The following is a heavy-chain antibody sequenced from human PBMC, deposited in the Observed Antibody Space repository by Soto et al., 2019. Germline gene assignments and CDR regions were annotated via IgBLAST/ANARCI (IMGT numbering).Heavy chain of an antibody. Sequence: QVHLVQRGAEVKKPGASVKVSCKGSGYTFTSYGITWVRQAPGQGLEWMGWISAHNGNTDYAQKLQGRVTVTRDTSTSTAYMELRSLRSDDTAVYYCARGRYGDYWGQGALVTVSS. J-gene: IGHJ4*02. V-gene: IGHV1-18*01. CDR1: GYTFTSYG. D-gene: IGHD1-1*01. CDR2: ISAHNGNT. CDR3: ARGRYGDY.